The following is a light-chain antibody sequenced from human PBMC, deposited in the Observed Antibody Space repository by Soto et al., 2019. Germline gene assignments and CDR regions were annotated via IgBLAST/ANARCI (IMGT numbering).Light chain of an antibody. V-gene: IGLV1-51*02. CDR1: SSDIGRNY. Sequence: QLVLTQPPSVSAAPGQKVTISCSGSSSDIGRNYVSWYKHLPRTAPKLLIYENYKRPSGIPDRFSGSKSGTSATLGITGLQTGDEADYYCGTWDSSLTTFVFGTGTKLTVL. CDR3: GTWDSSLTTFV. J-gene: IGLJ1*01. CDR2: ENY.